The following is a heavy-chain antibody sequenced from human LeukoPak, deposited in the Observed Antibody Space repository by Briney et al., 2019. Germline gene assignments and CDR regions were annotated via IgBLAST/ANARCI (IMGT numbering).Heavy chain of an antibody. CDR1: GFTFSSYA. CDR2: IRGSGGNT. D-gene: IGHD1-26*01. CDR3: AKGPSVWEGMDV. J-gene: IGHJ6*02. Sequence: GASLRLSCAASGFTFSSYAMNWVRQAPGKGLEWVSAIRGSGGNTYYADSVKGRFTISRDNSKNTLYLQMNSLRAEDTAVYCCAKGPSVWEGMDVWGQGTTVTVSS. V-gene: IGHV3-23*01.